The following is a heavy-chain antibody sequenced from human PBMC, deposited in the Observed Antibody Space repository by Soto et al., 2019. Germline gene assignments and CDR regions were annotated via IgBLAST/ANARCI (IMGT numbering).Heavy chain of an antibody. V-gene: IGHV1-69*06. CDR3: ARRNYYDSSGYYYPGWYYYGMDV. D-gene: IGHD3-22*01. Sequence: SVKVSCKASGGTFSRYAISWVRQAPGQGLEWMGGIIPIFGTANYAQKFQGRVTITADKSTSTAYMELSSLRSEDTAVYYCARRNYYDSSGYYYPGWYYYGMDVWGQGTTVTVSS. CDR1: GGTFSRYA. J-gene: IGHJ6*02. CDR2: IIPIFGTA.